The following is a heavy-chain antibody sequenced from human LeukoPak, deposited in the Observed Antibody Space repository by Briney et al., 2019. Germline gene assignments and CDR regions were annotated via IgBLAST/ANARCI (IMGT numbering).Heavy chain of an antibody. CDR1: GYTITSYQ. D-gene: IGHD6-13*01. Sequence: ASVKVSCKASGYTITSYQIHWVRQAPGQGLEWMGRINPNSGGTNYAQKFQGRVTMTRDTSISTAYMELSRLRSDDTAVHYCAREGSSSWAYYFDYWGQGTLVTVSS. J-gene: IGHJ4*02. V-gene: IGHV1-2*06. CDR2: INPNSGGT. CDR3: AREGSSSWAYYFDY.